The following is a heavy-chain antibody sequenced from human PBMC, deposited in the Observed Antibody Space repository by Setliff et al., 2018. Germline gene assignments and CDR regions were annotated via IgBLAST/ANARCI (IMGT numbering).Heavy chain of an antibody. V-gene: IGHV4-59*01. CDR2: IYYSGST. D-gene: IGHD2-2*01. J-gene: IGHJ4*02. CDR1: GGSISGYH. CDR3: ARLGPCSRTNCYASFDY. Sequence: SGTLSLTCAVSGGSISGYHWSWIRQPPGKGLEWIAYIYYSGSTKYNPSLKSRVTISVDTSKNEFPLNLSSVTAADTAVYFCARLGPCSRTNCYASFDYWGQGALVTVSS.